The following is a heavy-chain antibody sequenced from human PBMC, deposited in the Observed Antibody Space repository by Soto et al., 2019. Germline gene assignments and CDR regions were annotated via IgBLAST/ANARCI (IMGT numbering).Heavy chain of an antibody. Sequence: GGSLRLSCAASGFTFDDYAMHWVRQAPGKGLEWVSGISWNSGSIGYADSVKGRFTISRDNAKNSLYLQMNSLRAEDTALYYCAKDYSHGSGSVFNWFDPWGQGTLVTVSS. CDR1: GFTFDDYA. CDR3: AKDYSHGSGSVFNWFDP. D-gene: IGHD3-10*01. V-gene: IGHV3-9*01. CDR2: ISWNSGSI. J-gene: IGHJ5*02.